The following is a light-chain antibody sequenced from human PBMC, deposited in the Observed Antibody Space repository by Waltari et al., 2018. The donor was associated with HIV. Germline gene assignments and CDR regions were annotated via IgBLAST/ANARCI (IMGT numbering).Light chain of an antibody. CDR2: AVS. CDR1: SSDVGGHNY. J-gene: IGLJ3*02. Sequence: QSALSQPASVSGSPGQSTTISCTGTSSDVGGHNYVSWYQQPPDRGPKLMIYAVSHRPSGTSNRFSGSKSGNTASLTISGLQAEDEADYYCTSYTSSNTLMFGGGTKVTVL. V-gene: IGLV2-14*01. CDR3: TSYTSSNTLM.